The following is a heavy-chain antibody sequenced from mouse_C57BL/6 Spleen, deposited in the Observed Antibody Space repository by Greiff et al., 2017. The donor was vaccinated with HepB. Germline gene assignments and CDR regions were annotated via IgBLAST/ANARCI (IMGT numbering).Heavy chain of an antibody. Sequence: VQLQQPGAELVMPGASVKLSCKASGYTFTSYWMHWVKQRPGQGLEWIGEIDPSDSYTNYNQKFKGKSTLTVDKSSSKAYMQLSSLTSEDSAVYYCARTGTGWFAYWGQGTLVTVSA. CDR3: ARTGTGWFAY. J-gene: IGHJ3*01. CDR2: IDPSDSYT. D-gene: IGHD4-1*01. CDR1: GYTFTSYW. V-gene: IGHV1-69*01.